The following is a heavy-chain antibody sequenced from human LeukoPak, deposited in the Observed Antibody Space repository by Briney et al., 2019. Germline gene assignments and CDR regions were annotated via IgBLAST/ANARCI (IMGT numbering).Heavy chain of an antibody. D-gene: IGHD6-13*01. CDR3: AKRGSSWYTDY. Sequence: GGSLRLSCEASGFTFSNHGMSWVRQAPGKGLEWVSSISGDGGATYYADSVKGRFTISRDNSKNTLYLQMTSLRVEDTAVYYCAKRGSSWYTDYWGQGTLVTVSS. CDR1: GFTFSNHG. J-gene: IGHJ4*02. V-gene: IGHV3-23*01. CDR2: ISGDGGAT.